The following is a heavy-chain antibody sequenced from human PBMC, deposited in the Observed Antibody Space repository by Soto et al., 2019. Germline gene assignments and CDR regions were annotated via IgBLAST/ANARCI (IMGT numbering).Heavy chain of an antibody. J-gene: IGHJ4*02. CDR3: AKGSTSSPRIFDY. D-gene: IGHD2-2*01. V-gene: IGHV3-23*01. Sequence: EVQLLESGGGLVQPGGSLRLSCAASGFIFSNYAMSWVRRAPGRGLEWVSIISDSGGSTYYADSVKGRFTISRDSFESTVFLQMSSLRAEDTAVYYCAKGSTSSPRIFDYWGQGTLVTVSS. CDR2: ISDSGGST. CDR1: GFIFSNYA.